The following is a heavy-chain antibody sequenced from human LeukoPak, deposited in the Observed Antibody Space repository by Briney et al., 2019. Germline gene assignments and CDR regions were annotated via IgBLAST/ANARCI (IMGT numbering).Heavy chain of an antibody. CDR3: ARHSSSRYDAFDI. CDR1: GGSISSYY. J-gene: IGHJ3*02. Sequence: SETLSLTCTVSGGSISSYYWSWIRQPPGKVLQLIGYIYYSGSTNYNPSLKSRVTISVDTSKNQFSLKLSSVTAADTAVYYCARHSSSRYDAFDIWGQGTMVTVSS. D-gene: IGHD6-13*01. CDR2: IYYSGST. V-gene: IGHV4-59*01.